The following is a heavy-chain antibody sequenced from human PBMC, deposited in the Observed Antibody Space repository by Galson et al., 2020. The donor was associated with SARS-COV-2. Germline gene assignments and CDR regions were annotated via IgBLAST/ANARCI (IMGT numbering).Heavy chain of an antibody. CDR1: GFTFTEFA. CDR3: GVSDN. V-gene: IGHV3-30*03. CDR2: VSKDGGST. D-gene: IGHD2-8*01. Sequence: GGSLRLSCAAFGFTFTEFAMHWVRQAPGKGLEWVAVVSKDGGSTYYADSVKGRFTISRDNSENMVYLQMNNLSTADTAVYYCGVSDNWGQGTLVTVPS. J-gene: IGHJ4*02.